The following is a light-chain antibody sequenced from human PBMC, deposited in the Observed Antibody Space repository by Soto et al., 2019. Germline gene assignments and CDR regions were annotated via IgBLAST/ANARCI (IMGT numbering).Light chain of an antibody. CDR3: QSYDSSLKEYV. J-gene: IGLJ1*01. CDR1: GTNIGAAYD. V-gene: IGLV1-40*01. CDR2: AST. Sequence: QSVLTQPPAVSGAPGQSVTVSCSGGGTNIGAAYDVQWYQQLPGRAPKLLIYASTTRPSGVPDRFSGSRSGSSASLAITGLRAEDEADYYCQSYDSSLKEYVFGPGTKLTVL.